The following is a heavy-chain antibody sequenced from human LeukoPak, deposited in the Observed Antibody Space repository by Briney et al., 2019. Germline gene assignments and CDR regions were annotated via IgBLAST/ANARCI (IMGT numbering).Heavy chain of an antibody. D-gene: IGHD2-15*01. CDR2: IIPIFGTA. V-gene: IGHV1-69*13. CDR3: ARDKGGYFDY. CDR1: GGTFSSYA. J-gene: IGHJ4*02. Sequence: SVKVSCKASGGTFSSYAISWVQQAPGQGLEWMGGIIPIFGTANYAQKFQGRVTITADESTSTAYMELSSLRSEDTAVYYYARDKGGYFDYWGQGTLVTVSS.